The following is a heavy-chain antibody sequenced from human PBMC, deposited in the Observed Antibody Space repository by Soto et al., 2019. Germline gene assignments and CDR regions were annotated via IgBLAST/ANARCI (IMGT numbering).Heavy chain of an antibody. CDR1: GGSISSGGYY. Sequence: SETLSLTCTVSGGSISSGGYYWSWIRQHPGKGLEWIGYIYYSGSTYYSPSLKSRVTISVDTSENQFSLKLSSVTAADTAVYYCARESSDFWCGSQYCYYKDVWGKGTTVTVSS. J-gene: IGHJ6*03. CDR3: ARESSDFWCGSQYCYYKDV. V-gene: IGHV4-31*03. CDR2: IYYSGST. D-gene: IGHD3-3*01.